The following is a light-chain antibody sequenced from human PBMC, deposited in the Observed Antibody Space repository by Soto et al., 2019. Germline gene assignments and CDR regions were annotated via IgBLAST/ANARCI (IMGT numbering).Light chain of an antibody. CDR2: GAS. CDR1: QSVCNTY. Sequence: EIVLTQSPGTLSLSPGERATLSCRASQSVCNTYIIWYQQKPGQAPRLPIYGASSRATGVPDRFSGGGSETDFTLTISRLEPEDFATYYCQQHGNSPITFGQGTRLEIK. V-gene: IGKV3-20*01. J-gene: IGKJ5*01. CDR3: QQHGNSPIT.